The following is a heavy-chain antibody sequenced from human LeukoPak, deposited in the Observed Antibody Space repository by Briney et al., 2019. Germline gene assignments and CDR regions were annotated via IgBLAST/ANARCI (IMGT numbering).Heavy chain of an antibody. J-gene: IGHJ4*02. CDR2: INHSGST. V-gene: IGHV4-34*01. CDR3: ARTATYYYDSSGYPVSDPLPDY. Sequence: SETLSLTCAVYGGSFSGYYWSWIRQPPGKGLEWIGEINHSGSTNYNPSLKSRVTISVDTSKNRFSLKLSSVTAADTAVYYCARTATYYYDSSGYPVSDPLPDYWGQGTLVTVSS. D-gene: IGHD3-22*01. CDR1: GGSFSGYY.